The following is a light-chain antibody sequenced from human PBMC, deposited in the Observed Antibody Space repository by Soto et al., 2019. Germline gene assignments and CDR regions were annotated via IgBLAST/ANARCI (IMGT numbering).Light chain of an antibody. CDR1: QSVSSSY. J-gene: IGKJ2*02. CDR3: QQYGSSPSCT. Sequence: EIVLTQSPGTLSLSPGERATLSCRASQSVSSSYLAWYQQKPGQAPRLLIYGASSRATGIPDRFSGSGSGTDFTLTISRLEPEDFAVYYCQQYGSSPSCTFGQGTELEIK. V-gene: IGKV3-20*01. CDR2: GAS.